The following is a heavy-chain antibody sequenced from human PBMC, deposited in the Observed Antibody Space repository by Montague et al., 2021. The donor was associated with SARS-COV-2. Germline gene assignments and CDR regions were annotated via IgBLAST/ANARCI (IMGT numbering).Heavy chain of an antibody. CDR2: IYYSGST. V-gene: IGHV4-59*01. CDR1: GGSISSYY. D-gene: IGHD3-22*01. J-gene: IGHJ4*02. CDR3: ARRGYSSGYQGRYYFDY. Sequence: SETLSLTRTVSGGSISSYYWSWIRQPPGKGLEWIGYIYYSGSTNYNPSLKSRVTISVDTSKNQFSLKLTSVTAADTAVYYCARRGYSSGYQGRYYFDYWGQGTLVTVSS.